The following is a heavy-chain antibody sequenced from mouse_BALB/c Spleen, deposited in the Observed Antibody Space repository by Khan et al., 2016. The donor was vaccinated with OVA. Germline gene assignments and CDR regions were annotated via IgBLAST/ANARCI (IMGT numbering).Heavy chain of an antibody. CDR2: IWSDGTT. CDR3: ARQPYYHYNIMDY. J-gene: IGHJ4*01. V-gene: IGHV2-6-1*01. D-gene: IGHD2-10*01. Sequence: QVQLKESGPGLAAPSQSLSITCTISGFSLTTYGVHWVRQPPGKGLEWLVVIWSDGTTNYNSALNSRLTITKDNSSRQVFLKMNSLQTDDTAIYFCARQPYYHYNIMDYWGQGTSVTVSS. CDR1: GFSLTTYG.